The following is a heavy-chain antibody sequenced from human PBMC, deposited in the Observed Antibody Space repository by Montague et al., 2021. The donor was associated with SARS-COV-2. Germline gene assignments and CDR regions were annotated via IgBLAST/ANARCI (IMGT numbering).Heavy chain of an antibody. CDR3: ARGRRPVVGPGAGPAGRAFDI. CDR1: GGSFSNYC. CDR2: VNQSGTT. J-gene: IGHJ3*02. V-gene: IGHV4-34*01. Sequence: SETLSLTCALSGGSFSNYCWSWIRQPPGKGLEWIGEVNQSGTTIYNPSVKSGVTISEDASKNQFYLRLNSVTAADTAVYYCARGRRPVVGPGAGPAGRAFDIWGQGTMVTVSS. D-gene: IGHD2-15*01.